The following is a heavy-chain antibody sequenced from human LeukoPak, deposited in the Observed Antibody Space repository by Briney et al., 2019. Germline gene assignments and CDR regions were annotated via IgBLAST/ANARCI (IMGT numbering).Heavy chain of an antibody. CDR3: ARHEYSGSYYGLSWFDP. CDR2: IYYSGST. CDR1: GGSISSSGYY. Sequence: PSETLSLTCTVSGGSISSSGYYWGWIRQPPGKGLEWIASIYYSGSTYYNPSLKSRVTISVDTSKNKLSLELSSLTAADTAVYYCARHEYSGSYYGLSWFDPWGQGTLVTVSS. D-gene: IGHD1-26*01. V-gene: IGHV4-39*01. J-gene: IGHJ5*02.